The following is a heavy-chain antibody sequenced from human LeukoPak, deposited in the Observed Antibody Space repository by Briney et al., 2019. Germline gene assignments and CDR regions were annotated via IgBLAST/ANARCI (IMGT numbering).Heavy chain of an antibody. V-gene: IGHV3-15*01. CDR1: GFTFSNAW. J-gene: IGHJ4*02. CDR2: VKSKAATATT. CDR3: ATDIAGSSNIIDY. D-gene: IGHD6-13*01. Sequence: GGSLWPSCAASGFTFSNAWMNWVRQAPGKGLEWVGRVKSKAATATTDYAAPLKGRFTISRDDSKNTLYLHMNSLKTEDTAVYYCATDIAGSSNIIDYWGTGTLVTVSS.